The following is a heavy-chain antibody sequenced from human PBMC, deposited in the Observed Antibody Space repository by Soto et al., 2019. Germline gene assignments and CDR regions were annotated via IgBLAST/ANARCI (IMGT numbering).Heavy chain of an antibody. Sequence: ASVKVSFKASGGTFSSYAISWLRQAPGQGLEWMGGIIPIFGTANYAQKFQGRVTITADKSTSTAYMELSSLRSEDTAVYYCARGGYSYGFPFDYWGQGTLVTVSS. CDR3: ARGGYSYGFPFDY. CDR1: GGTFSSYA. CDR2: IIPIFGTA. D-gene: IGHD5-18*01. V-gene: IGHV1-69*06. J-gene: IGHJ4*02.